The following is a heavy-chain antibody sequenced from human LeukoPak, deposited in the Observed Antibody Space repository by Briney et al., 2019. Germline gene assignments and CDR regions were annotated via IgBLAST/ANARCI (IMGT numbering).Heavy chain of an antibody. CDR2: IYYSGST. CDR3: ARLGNGYNRCYFEY. D-gene: IGHD5-24*01. V-gene: IGHV4-39*01. Sequence: SETPSLTCTVFGGSISSSTYSWGWIRQPPGKGLEWIGNIYYSGSTDYNPSLKSRVLIFVDTSKNQFSLKLRSVTAADTAVYYCARLGNGYNRCYFEYWGQGTLVTVSS. CDR1: GGSISSSTYS. J-gene: IGHJ4*02.